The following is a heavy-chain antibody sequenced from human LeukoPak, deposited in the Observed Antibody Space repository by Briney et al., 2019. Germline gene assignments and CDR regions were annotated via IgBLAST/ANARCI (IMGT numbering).Heavy chain of an antibody. CDR3: ARHTSMVRGVMKYYFDY. CDR2: IYYSGST. D-gene: IGHD3-10*01. Sequence: SETLSLTCTVSGGSISSSSYYWVWMRQPPGKGLKWIGSIYYSGSTYYNTSLKSRVTISVDTSKNQFSLRLNSVTAADTAVYYCARHTSMVRGVMKYYFDYWGQGTLATVSS. V-gene: IGHV4-39*01. J-gene: IGHJ4*02. CDR1: GGSISSSSYY.